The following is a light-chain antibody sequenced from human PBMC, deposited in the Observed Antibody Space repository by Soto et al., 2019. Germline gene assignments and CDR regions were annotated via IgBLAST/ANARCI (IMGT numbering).Light chain of an antibody. CDR2: KVS. CDR1: HSLVYSDGNTY. CDR3: MQGTHWPPT. V-gene: IGKV2-30*01. J-gene: IGKJ1*01. Sequence: DVVMTQSPLSLPVTLGQPASISCRSSHSLVYSDGNTYLNWFQQRPGQSPRRLSYKVSNRDSGVPDRFSGRGSGTDFTLKISMVEAEDVGIYYCMQGTHWPPTFGQGTKVEIK.